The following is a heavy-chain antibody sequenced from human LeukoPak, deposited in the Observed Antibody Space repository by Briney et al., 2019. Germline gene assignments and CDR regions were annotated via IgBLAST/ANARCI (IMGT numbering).Heavy chain of an antibody. CDR3: AREATGTLYY. J-gene: IGHJ4*02. CDR2: IYSGGST. CDR1: GFTLSSNY. V-gene: IGHV3-66*01. D-gene: IGHD1-1*01. Sequence: GGSLRLSCAASGFTLSSNYMSWVRQAPGKGLEWVSIIYSGGSTSYADSVKGRFTISRDNSKSTLYLQMNSLRADDTAVYYCAREATGTLYYWGEGSLVTVSS.